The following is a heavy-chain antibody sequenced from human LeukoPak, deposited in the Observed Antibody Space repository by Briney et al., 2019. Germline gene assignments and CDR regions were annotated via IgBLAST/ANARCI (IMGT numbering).Heavy chain of an antibody. D-gene: IGHD3-10*01. J-gene: IGHJ4*02. CDR2: ISDNGGRT. CDR1: GFTLSSYA. Sequence: GGSLRLSCAAFGFTLSSYAMSWVRQAPGKGLEWVSVISDNGGRTYHADSVEGRFTISRDNSKNTLYLQMNSLRVEDTAVYYCASFMYGSGSYHGNWGQGTLVTVSS. V-gene: IGHV3-23*01. CDR3: ASFMYGSGSYHGN.